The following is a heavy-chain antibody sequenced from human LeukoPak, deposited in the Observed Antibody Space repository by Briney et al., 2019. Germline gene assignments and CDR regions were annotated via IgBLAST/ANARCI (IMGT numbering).Heavy chain of an antibody. V-gene: IGHV5-51*01. CDR3: ARRLYGGRSLVYFDH. CDR1: GYSFTTHW. J-gene: IGHJ4*02. CDR2: IYPGDSET. Sequence: GESLKISCQASGYSFTTHWIGWVRQMPGRGLEWLGIIYPGDSETKYSPSFQGQVTMSVDRSTNTTYLQWISLKASDTAMYYCARRLYGGRSLVYFDHWGRGTLVTVSS. D-gene: IGHD4-23*01.